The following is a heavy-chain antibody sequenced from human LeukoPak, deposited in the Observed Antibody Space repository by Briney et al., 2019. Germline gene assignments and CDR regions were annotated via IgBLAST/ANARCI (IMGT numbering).Heavy chain of an antibody. Sequence: GGSLKLSCAASGFTFSGSAMHWVRQASGKGLEWVGRIRSEANSYATAYAASVKGRFTISRDDSKNTAYLQMNSLKTEDTAVYYCTRPGIAAAGIRDYWGQGTLVTVSS. V-gene: IGHV3-73*01. CDR1: GFTFSGSA. D-gene: IGHD6-13*01. CDR3: TRPGIAAAGIRDY. J-gene: IGHJ4*02. CDR2: IRSEANSYAT.